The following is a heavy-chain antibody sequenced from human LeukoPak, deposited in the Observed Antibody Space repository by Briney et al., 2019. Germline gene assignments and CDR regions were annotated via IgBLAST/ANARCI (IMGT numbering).Heavy chain of an antibody. V-gene: IGHV1-24*01. Sequence: ASVTVSCKVSVYTLTELSMHWLRQAPGKGREWMGGVDPEDGETLYAQNFQGRVTMTEDTSTDTAYMDLSRLRSEDTAVYYCATGIAPQFGPPGNYWGQGTLVTVSS. D-gene: IGHD6-13*01. CDR3: ATGIAPQFGPPGNY. CDR2: VDPEDGET. J-gene: IGHJ4*02. CDR1: VYTLTELS.